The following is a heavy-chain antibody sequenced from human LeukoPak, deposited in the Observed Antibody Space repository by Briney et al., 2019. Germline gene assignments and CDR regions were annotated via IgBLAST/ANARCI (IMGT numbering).Heavy chain of an antibody. J-gene: IGHJ4*02. CDR1: GFTFSSYW. D-gene: IGHD6-19*01. CDR2: ISGSGGST. Sequence: PGGSLRLSCAASGFTFSSYWMHWVRQAPGKGLEWVSAISGSGGSTYYADSVKGRFTISRDNSKNTLYLQMNSLRAEDTAVYYCAKDHLRGFSSGWSGYDYWGQGTLVTVSS. V-gene: IGHV3-23*01. CDR3: AKDHLRGFSSGWSGYDY.